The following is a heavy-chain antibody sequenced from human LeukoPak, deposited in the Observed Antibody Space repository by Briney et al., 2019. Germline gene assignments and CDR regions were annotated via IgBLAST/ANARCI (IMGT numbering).Heavy chain of an antibody. CDR1: GFTFSRFW. CDR3: VRDGTYTDYDPDFDI. J-gene: IGHJ4*02. D-gene: IGHD5-12*01. CDR2: IKQDGSEK. V-gene: IGHV3-7*04. Sequence: PGGSLRLSCAASGFTFSRFWMSWVRQAPGKGLEWVANIKQDGSEKYYVDSVKGRFTISRDNAKNPLYLQMNSLRAEDTAVFYCVRDGTYTDYDPDFDIWGQGTLVTVSS.